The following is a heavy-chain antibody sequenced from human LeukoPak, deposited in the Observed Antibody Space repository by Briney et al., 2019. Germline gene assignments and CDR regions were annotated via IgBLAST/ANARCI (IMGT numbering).Heavy chain of an antibody. D-gene: IGHD3-10*01. CDR3: AKDRWALLNSGSFDY. CDR1: GFTFSSYG. CDR2: ISYDGSNK. V-gene: IGHV3-30*18. J-gene: IGHJ4*02. Sequence: GGSLRLSCAASGFTFSSYGMHWVRQAPGKGLEWVAVISYDGSNKYYADSVKGRFTISRDNSKNTLYLQMNGLRAEDTAVYYCAKDRWALLNSGSFDYWGQGTLVTVSS.